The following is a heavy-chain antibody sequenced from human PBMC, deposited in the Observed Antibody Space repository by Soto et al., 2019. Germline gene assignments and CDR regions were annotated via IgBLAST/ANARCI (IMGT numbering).Heavy chain of an antibody. CDR1: GYMFTAYA. CDR2: INAANGDT. CDR3: ARSAISPSGGLIGPFDF. D-gene: IGHD3-16*02. J-gene: IGHJ4*02. Sequence: QVQLVQSGAEEKKPGASVKVSCETSGYMFTAYAIHWVRQAPGQRPDRMGRINAANGDTRYAQKFHTRLTITGDTSAGTAYMDLSSLRFEDTAVYYCARSAISPSGGLIGPFDFWGQGNLVAVSS. V-gene: IGHV1-3*05.